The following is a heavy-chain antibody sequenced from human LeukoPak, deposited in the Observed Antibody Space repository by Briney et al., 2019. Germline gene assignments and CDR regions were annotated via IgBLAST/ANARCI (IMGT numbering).Heavy chain of an antibody. CDR2: IKQDGSEK. V-gene: IGHV3-7*01. CDR1: GFIFSDAW. D-gene: IGHD1-26*01. CDR3: ARVGKELLIGYYYYYYGMDV. J-gene: IGHJ6*02. Sequence: GGSLRLSCAASGFIFSDAWMNWVRQAPGKGLEWVANIKQDGSEKYYVDSVKGRFTISRDNAKNSLYLQMNSLRAEDTAVYYCARVGKELLIGYYYYYYGMDVWGQGTTVTVSS.